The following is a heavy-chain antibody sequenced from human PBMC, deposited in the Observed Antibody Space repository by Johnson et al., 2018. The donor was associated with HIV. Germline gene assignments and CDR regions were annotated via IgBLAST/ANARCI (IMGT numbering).Heavy chain of an antibody. CDR2: IRYDGSNK. D-gene: IGHD6-13*01. V-gene: IGHV3-33*08. Sequence: QEKLVESGGGVVQPGRSLRLSCAASGFTFSSYGMHWVRQAPGKGLEWVAFIRYDGSNKYFADSVKGRFTISRDNSKNTLYLQMNSLRAEDTAVYYCARSEYSSSWSNAFDIWGQGTMVTVSS. CDR3: ARSEYSSSWSNAFDI. J-gene: IGHJ3*02. CDR1: GFTFSSYG.